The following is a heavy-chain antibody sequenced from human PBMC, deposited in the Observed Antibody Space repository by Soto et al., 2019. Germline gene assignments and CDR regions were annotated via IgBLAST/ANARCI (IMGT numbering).Heavy chain of an antibody. CDR3: ARVGRLITAAGLLDA. CDR2: IYYSGST. Sequence: PSETLSLTCTISNGSIGSYYWTWIRQPPGKGLEWIGHIYYSGSTNYNPSLKSRLTLSLDTSKNQFSLKLTSVTAADTAVYYCARVGRLITAAGLLDAWGQRTLVTVSS. D-gene: IGHD6-13*01. J-gene: IGHJ5*02. V-gene: IGHV4-59*01. CDR1: NGSIGSYY.